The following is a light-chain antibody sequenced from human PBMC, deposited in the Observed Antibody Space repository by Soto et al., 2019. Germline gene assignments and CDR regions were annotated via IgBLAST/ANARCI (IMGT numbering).Light chain of an antibody. CDR2: DVS. Sequence: QSALTQPASVSGSPGRSITISCTGTNSDIGGYNYVSWYQQHPGKAPKLMIYDVSNRPSGVSYRFSGSKSGNTASLTISGLQAEDEADYYCSSYTSRSTLGVFGGGTKLTVL. V-gene: IGLV2-14*03. CDR3: SSYTSRSTLGV. CDR1: NSDIGGYNY. J-gene: IGLJ2*01.